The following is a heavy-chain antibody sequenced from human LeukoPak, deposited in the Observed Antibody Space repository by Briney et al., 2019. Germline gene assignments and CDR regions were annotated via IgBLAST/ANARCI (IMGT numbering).Heavy chain of an antibody. D-gene: IGHD3-9*01. J-gene: IGHJ3*02. CDR2: FDPEDGET. Sequence: ASVKVSCKVSGYTLTELSMHWVRQAPGKGLEWMGGFDPEDGETIYAQKFQGRVTMTEDTSTDTAYMELSSLRSEDTAVYYCATGRLRYFDWLFLGAFDIWGQGTMVTVSS. V-gene: IGHV1-24*01. CDR3: ATGRLRYFDWLFLGAFDI. CDR1: GYTLTELS.